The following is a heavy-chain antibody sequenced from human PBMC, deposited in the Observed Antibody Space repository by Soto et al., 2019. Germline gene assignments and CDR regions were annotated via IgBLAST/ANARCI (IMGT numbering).Heavy chain of an antibody. CDR1: VFSFSIYG. CDR2: ISDSGDKT. V-gene: IGHV3-23*01. D-gene: IGHD2-21*01. CDR3: AKEKAPNGGNSMGYFDS. J-gene: IGHJ4*02. Sequence: GGSLGLCCAASVFSFSIYGMGWVGQAPGKGLEWVSVISDSGDKTYYVDSVRGRFTVSRDNPRNTLYLQMKSLRGEDTAVYYCAKEKAPNGGNSMGYFDSWGQGTLVTVSS.